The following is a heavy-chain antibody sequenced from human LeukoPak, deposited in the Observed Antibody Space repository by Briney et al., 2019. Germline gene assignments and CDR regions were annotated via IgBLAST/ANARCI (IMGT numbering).Heavy chain of an antibody. V-gene: IGHV6-1*01. J-gene: IGHJ5*02. CDR2: TYYRSKWYN. D-gene: IGHD2-2*02. Sequence: SQTLSLTCAISGDSVSSNSAAWNWIMQSPPRGLQGLGRTYYRSKWYNDYEVSVKSRITINPDTSKNQFSLQLNSVTPEDTAVYYCARDLIFCSSSSCYTSWFDPWAREPWSPSPQ. CDR1: GDSVSSNSAA. CDR3: ARDLIFCSSSSCYTSWFDP.